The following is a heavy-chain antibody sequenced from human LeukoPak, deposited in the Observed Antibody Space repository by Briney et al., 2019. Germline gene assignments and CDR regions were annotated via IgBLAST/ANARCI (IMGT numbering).Heavy chain of an antibody. CDR1: GLTFSSCW. Sequence: PGGSLRLSCAASGLTFSSCWMHWVRQAPGKGLVWVSRINSDGSTTNYADSVRGRFTISRDNAKNTLYLQMNSLRAEDTAVYYCARTNCSGGSCYYLRYYGMDVWGQGTTVTVSS. D-gene: IGHD2-15*01. CDR2: INSDGSTT. V-gene: IGHV3-74*01. CDR3: ARTNCSGGSCYYLRYYGMDV. J-gene: IGHJ6*02.